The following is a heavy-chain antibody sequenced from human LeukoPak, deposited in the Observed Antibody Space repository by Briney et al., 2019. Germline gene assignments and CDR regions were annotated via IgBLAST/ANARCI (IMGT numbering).Heavy chain of an antibody. V-gene: IGHV4-61*01. CDR3: LCSSSWYAGFDP. CDR1: GGSVSSGSYY. Sequence: SETLSLTCTVSGGSVSSGSYYWSWIRQPPGKGLEWIGYIYYSGSTNYNPSLKSRVTISVDTSKNQFSLKLSSVTAADTAVYYCLCSSSWYAGFDPWGQGTLVTVSS. D-gene: IGHD6-13*01. CDR2: IYYSGST. J-gene: IGHJ5*02.